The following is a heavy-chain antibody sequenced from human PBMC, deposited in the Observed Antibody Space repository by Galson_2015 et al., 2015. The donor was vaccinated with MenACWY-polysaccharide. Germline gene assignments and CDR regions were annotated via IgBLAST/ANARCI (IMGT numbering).Heavy chain of an antibody. CDR1: GFSVTATGVG. V-gene: IGHV2-5*02. CDR3: VRLLGGVSFDS. Sequence: PALVKPTQTLSLTCTFSGFSVTATGVGVGWIRQPPGKAPEWLAHIYWDGGKRFSPSRGARLTITKETSRAQVVLTMTDMDPVDTATYYCVRLLGGVSFDSWGQGTL. CDR2: IYWDGGK. D-gene: IGHD1-26*01. J-gene: IGHJ4*02.